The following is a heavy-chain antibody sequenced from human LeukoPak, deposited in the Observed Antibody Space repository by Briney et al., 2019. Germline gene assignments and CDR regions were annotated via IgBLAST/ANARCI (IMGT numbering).Heavy chain of an antibody. CDR3: AKDSSGYYSVIDY. D-gene: IGHD3-22*01. CDR2: ISYDGSNK. CDR1: GFTFSSYG. Sequence: GRSLRLSCAASGFTFSSYGMHWVRQAPGKGLEWVAVISYDGSNKYYADSVKGRFTISRDNSKNTLYLQMNSLRAEDTAVYYCAKDSSGYYSVIDYWGQGTLVTVSS. J-gene: IGHJ4*02. V-gene: IGHV3-30*18.